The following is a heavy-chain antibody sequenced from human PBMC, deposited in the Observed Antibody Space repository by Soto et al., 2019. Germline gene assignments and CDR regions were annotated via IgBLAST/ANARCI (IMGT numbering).Heavy chain of an antibody. CDR1: GFTFSSYW. J-gene: IGHJ5*02. V-gene: IGHV3-74*01. CDR3: ARGVPAQLNWFDP. Sequence: GGSLRLSCAASGFTFSSYWMHWVRQAPGKGLVWVSRITSDGSSTSYADSVKGRFTISRDNAKNTLYLQMNSLRAEDTAVNYCARGVPAQLNWFDPWGQGTLVTVSS. D-gene: IGHD2-2*01. CDR2: ITSDGSST.